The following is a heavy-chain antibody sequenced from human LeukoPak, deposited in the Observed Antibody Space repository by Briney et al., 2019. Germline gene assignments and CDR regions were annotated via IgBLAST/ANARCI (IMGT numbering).Heavy chain of an antibody. V-gene: IGHV3-23*01. J-gene: IGHJ4*02. CDR1: GFTFTSYA. CDR3: AKTAEGYFDY. Sequence: GGSLRLSCAASGFTFTSYAMSWVRQARGKGLEWVSAISGSGGSTYYADSVKGRFTISRDNSKNTLYLQMNSLRAADTAVYYCAKTAEGYFDYWGQGTLVTVSS. CDR2: ISGSGGST.